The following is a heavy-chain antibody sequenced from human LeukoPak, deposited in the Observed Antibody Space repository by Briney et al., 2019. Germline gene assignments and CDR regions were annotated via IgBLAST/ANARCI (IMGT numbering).Heavy chain of an antibody. CDR3: ARGVLRYFDGSFDY. CDR1: GGSISSYY. CDR2: IYTSGGT. Sequence: RSSETLSLTCTVSGGSISSYYWSWIRQPAGKGLEWIGRIYTSGGTNYNLSLKSRVTMSVDTSKNQFSLKLSSVDAADTAVYYCARGVLRYFDGSFDYWGQGTLVTVSS. V-gene: IGHV4-4*07. D-gene: IGHD3-9*01. J-gene: IGHJ4*02.